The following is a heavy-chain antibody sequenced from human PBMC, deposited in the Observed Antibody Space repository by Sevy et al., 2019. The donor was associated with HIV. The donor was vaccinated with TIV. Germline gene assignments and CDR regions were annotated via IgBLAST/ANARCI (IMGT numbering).Heavy chain of an antibody. CDR3: VRVALAGFDY. V-gene: IGHV3-23*01. D-gene: IGHD6-19*01. J-gene: IGHJ4*02. CDR1: GFTFISYA. CDR2: ISSSGGSV. Sequence: GGSLRLSCAASGFTFISYAVSWVRQAPGKGLEWVSSISSSGGSVYYADSVKGRFTISRDNSRKMVDLEMNGLRAEDTAVYYCVRVALAGFDYWGPGTLVTVSS.